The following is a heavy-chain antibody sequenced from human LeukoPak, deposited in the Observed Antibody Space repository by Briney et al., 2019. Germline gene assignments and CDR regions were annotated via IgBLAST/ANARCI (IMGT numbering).Heavy chain of an antibody. D-gene: IGHD6-13*01. V-gene: IGHV3-23*01. CDR3: AKDRLSSSPLPPNSDY. Sequence: GGSLRLSCVASGFTSSIYAMSWVRQAPGKGLEWVSALSGSGGSTYYADSVKGRFTISRDNSKNTLYLQMNSLRAEDTAVYYCAKDRLSSSPLPPNSDYWGQGTLVTVSS. CDR2: LSGSGGST. CDR1: GFTSSIYA. J-gene: IGHJ4*02.